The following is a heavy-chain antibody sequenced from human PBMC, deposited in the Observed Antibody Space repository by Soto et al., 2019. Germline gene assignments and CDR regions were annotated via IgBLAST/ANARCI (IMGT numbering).Heavy chain of an antibody. CDR2: IGTIGDT. CDR1: GFTFRSFD. CDR3: VRSQEVGAHFFDS. V-gene: IGHV3-13*01. D-gene: IGHD2-15*01. Sequence: EVQLVESGGGLVQPGGSLRLTCAASGFTFRSFDFHWVRQATGKGLEWVATIGTIGDTYYPVSVKGRFTVSRENANSSGSLQMDSLRVGDTTVYFCVRSQEVGAHFFDSWGQRTPVTVSS. J-gene: IGHJ4*02.